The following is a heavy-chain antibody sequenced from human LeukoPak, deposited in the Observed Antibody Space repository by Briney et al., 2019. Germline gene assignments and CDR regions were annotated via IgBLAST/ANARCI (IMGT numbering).Heavy chain of an antibody. CDR3: AKDRGYSSSWYAFDY. Sequence: PGGSLRLSCAASGFTFSSYAMSWVRQAPGKGLEWVAFIRYDGSNKYYADSVKGRFTISRDNSKNTLYLQMNSLRAEDTAVYYCAKDRGYSSSWYAFDYWGQGTLVTVSS. J-gene: IGHJ4*02. CDR2: IRYDGSNK. CDR1: GFTFSSYA. V-gene: IGHV3-30*02. D-gene: IGHD6-13*01.